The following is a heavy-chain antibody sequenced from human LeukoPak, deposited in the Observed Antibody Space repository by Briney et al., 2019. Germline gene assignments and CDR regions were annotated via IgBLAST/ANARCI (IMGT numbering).Heavy chain of an antibody. CDR3: ARRTGEGAFDI. J-gene: IGHJ3*02. Sequence: SETLSLTCTVSGDSISSTSYYWDWIRQPPGKGLEWIGTIYYTGTTYYNPALRSRVTVSVDTSRNQFSLKLNSVTAADTAVYYCARRTGEGAFDIWGQGTMVTVSS. D-gene: IGHD3-16*01. CDR2: IYYTGTT. V-gene: IGHV4-39*01. CDR1: GDSISSTSYY.